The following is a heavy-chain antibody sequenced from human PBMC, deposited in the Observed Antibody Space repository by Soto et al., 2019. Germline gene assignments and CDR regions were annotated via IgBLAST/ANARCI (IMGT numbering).Heavy chain of an antibody. D-gene: IGHD1-1*01. Sequence: QVQLVQSGAEVKKPGASVKVSCKASGYTFTSNDIYWLRQASGQGPEWIGWMNPKTGDSNSAEKLQGRLRMTRNTSINTAYMARSSLTSEDTAVYYCARGRPGGGIKRSWFDPWGQGTLVTVST. J-gene: IGHJ5*02. CDR2: MNPKTGDS. V-gene: IGHV1-8*01. CDR3: ARGRPGGGIKRSWFDP. CDR1: GYTFTSND.